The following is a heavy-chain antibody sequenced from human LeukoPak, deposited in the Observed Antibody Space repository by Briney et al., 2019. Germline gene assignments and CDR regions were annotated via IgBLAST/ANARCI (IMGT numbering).Heavy chain of an antibody. D-gene: IGHD6-6*01. V-gene: IGHV4-30-2*01. Sequence: PSETLSLTCTVSGGSISSGGYYWSWIRQPPGKGLEWIGYIYHSGSTYYNPSLKSRVTISIDTSKNQFSLKLSSVTAADTAVYYCARTVTGYTSSSTYDYYYYMDVWGKGTTVTVSS. CDR1: GGSISSGGYY. CDR3: ARTVTGYTSSSTYDYYYYMDV. CDR2: IYHSGST. J-gene: IGHJ6*03.